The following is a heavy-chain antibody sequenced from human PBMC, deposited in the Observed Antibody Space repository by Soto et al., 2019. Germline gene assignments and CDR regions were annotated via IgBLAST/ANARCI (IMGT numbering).Heavy chain of an antibody. Sequence: SETLSLTCTVSGGSINNYYWSWIRQPPGKGLEWIGYIYYSGSTNYNPSLKSRVTISVDTSKNQFSLKLSSVTAADTAVYYCARRYGGNFDYWGPGTLVTVSS. J-gene: IGHJ4*02. V-gene: IGHV4-59*01. D-gene: IGHD1-26*01. CDR1: GGSINNYY. CDR2: IYYSGST. CDR3: ARRYGGNFDY.